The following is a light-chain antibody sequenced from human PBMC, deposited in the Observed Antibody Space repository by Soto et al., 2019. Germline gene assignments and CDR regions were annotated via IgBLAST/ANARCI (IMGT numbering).Light chain of an antibody. CDR1: HSISSW. Sequence: EIRMTQSASTVSASVGDRVTITCRASHSISSWLAWYQQKPGKAPKLLIYKASSLESGVPSRFSGSGSGTEFTLTISSLQPDDFATYYCQQYNSYSPLTFGGRTNVAI. CDR3: QQYNSYSPLT. J-gene: IGKJ4*01. V-gene: IGKV1-5*03. CDR2: KAS.